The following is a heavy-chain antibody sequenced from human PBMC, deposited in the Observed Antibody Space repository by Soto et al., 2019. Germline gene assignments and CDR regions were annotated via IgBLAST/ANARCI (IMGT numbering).Heavy chain of an antibody. CDR1: GGTFSSYT. D-gene: IGHD6-13*01. CDR3: ARGSWGRSWEE. Sequence: QVQLVQSGAEVKKPGSSVKVSCKASGGTFSSYTISWVRQAPGQGLEWMGRIIPILGIANYAQKFQGRVTXTXXKSTSTAYMELSSPSSADTALYYCARGSWGRSWEEWGQGTLVTVSS. CDR2: IIPILGIA. V-gene: IGHV1-69*02. J-gene: IGHJ4*02.